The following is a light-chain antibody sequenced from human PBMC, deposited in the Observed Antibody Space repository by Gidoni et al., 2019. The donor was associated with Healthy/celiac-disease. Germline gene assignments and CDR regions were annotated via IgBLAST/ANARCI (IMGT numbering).Light chain of an antibody. J-gene: IGKJ4*01. CDR3: QQYYSTPLT. Sequence: DIVMTQSPDSLAVSLGERATINCKSSQSVLYSSNNKNYLAWYQQKPGQPPKLLIYWASTRESGVPYRFSGSGSGTDFTLTISSLQAEDVAVYYCQQYYSTPLTFGGGTKLEIK. CDR1: QSVLYSSNNKNY. V-gene: IGKV4-1*01. CDR2: WAS.